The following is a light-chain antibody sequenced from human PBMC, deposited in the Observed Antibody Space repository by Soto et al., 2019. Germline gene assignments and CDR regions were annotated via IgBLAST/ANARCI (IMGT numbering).Light chain of an antibody. Sequence: EVVLTQSPGTLSLSPGERATLSCRASQSVSSSYLAWYQQRPGQAPRLLIYGTSSRATGIPDRFSGSGSGTDFTLTITRLEPEDFAVYYCQQYGISPPRTFGQGTKVAIK. CDR2: GTS. J-gene: IGKJ1*01. V-gene: IGKV3-20*01. CDR1: QSVSSSY. CDR3: QQYGISPPRT.